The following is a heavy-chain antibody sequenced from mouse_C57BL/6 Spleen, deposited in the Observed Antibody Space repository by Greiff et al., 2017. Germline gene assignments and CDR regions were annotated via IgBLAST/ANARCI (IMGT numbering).Heavy chain of an antibody. CDR1: GYTFTDYE. D-gene: IGHD1-2*01. J-gene: IGHJ2*01. CDR2: IDPETGGT. Sequence: QVHVKQSGAELVRPGASVTLSCKASGYTFTDYEMNWVKQTPVHGLEWIGEIDPETGGTAYNQKFKGKAILTADKSSSTAYMVLRSLTSEDSAVYYCTRGDCGCSGYWGQGTTLTVSS. V-gene: IGHV1-15*01. CDR3: TRGDCGCSGY.